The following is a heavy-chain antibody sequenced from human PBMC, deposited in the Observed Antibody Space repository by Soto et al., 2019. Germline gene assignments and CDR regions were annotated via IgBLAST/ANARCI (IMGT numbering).Heavy chain of an antibody. CDR2: ISGSGGST. J-gene: IGHJ4*02. V-gene: IGHV3-23*01. D-gene: IGHD4-17*01. CDR3: AKSEIDGDCFHY. Sequence: PGGSLRLSCAASGFTFSSYAMSWVRQAPGKGLEWVSAISGSGGSTYYVDSVKGRFTISRDNSKNTLYLQMNSLRAEDTAVYYCAKSEIDGDCFHYWGQGTLVTVSS. CDR1: GFTFSSYA.